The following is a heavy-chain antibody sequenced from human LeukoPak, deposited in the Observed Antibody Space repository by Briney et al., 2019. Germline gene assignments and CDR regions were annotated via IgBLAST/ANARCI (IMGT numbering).Heavy chain of an antibody. CDR1: GYSFTRNY. J-gene: IGHJ5*02. D-gene: IGHD5-24*01. V-gene: IGHV1-46*01. CDR3: ARDNSVRDEAWWFNP. CDR2: ISPSGGST. Sequence: GASVKFYCKAYGYSFTRNYMHWALQAPGQGPGWTVIISPSGGSTTYAQKFQGRVTLTRDMSTSTDYLELSSLRSEDTAVYYCARDNSVRDEAWWFNPWGQGTLVTVSS.